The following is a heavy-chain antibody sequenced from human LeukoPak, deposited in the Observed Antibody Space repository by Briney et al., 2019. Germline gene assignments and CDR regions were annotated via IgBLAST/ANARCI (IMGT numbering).Heavy chain of an antibody. CDR3: ARGNNLHWFDP. D-gene: IGHD1/OR15-1a*01. J-gene: IGHJ5*02. CDR1: GGSFGAYL. V-gene: IGHV4-34*01. CDR2: INHRGSA. Sequence: PSETLSLTCAVSGGSFGAYLYNWIRQPPGKGLEWIAEINHRGSAIYNPSLESRVTISVDTSKNQFSLSLISVTAADTAVYYCARGNNLHWFDPWGQGTLVTVSS.